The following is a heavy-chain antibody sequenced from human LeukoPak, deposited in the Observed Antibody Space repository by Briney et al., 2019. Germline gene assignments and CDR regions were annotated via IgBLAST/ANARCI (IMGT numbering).Heavy chain of an antibody. CDR3: ARFFRTMWELPYY. Sequence: SETLSLTCTVSGYSISSGYYWGWIRQPPGKGLEWIGSIYHSGNTFYNPSLKSRVTISVDTSKNQFSLKLTSVTAADTAVYYCARFFRTMWELPYYWGQGTLVTVS. J-gene: IGHJ4*02. D-gene: IGHD1-26*01. CDR1: GYSISSGYY. V-gene: IGHV4-38-2*02. CDR2: IYHSGNT.